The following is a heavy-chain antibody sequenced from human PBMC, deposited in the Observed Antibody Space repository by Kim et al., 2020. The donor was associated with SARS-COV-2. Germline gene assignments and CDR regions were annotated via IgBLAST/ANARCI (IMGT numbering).Heavy chain of an antibody. D-gene: IGHD6-6*01. Sequence: RFTASRDNSKNALYLQMNSLRAEDTAVYYCARDRGGGAARRGYYYYGMDVWGQGTTVTVSS. J-gene: IGHJ6*02. CDR3: ARDRGGGAARRGYYYYGMDV. V-gene: IGHV3-30*01.